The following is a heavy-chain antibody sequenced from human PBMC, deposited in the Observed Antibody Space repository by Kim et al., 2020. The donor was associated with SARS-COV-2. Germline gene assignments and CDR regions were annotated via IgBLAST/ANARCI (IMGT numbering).Heavy chain of an antibody. CDR1: GFTFSSYA. Sequence: GGSLRLSCAASGFTFSSYAMSWVRQAPGKGLEWVSAISGSGGSTYYADSVKGRFTISRDNSKNTLYLQMNSLRAEDTAVYYCAKDPLWFGELGDNWFAPWGQGTLVTVSS. J-gene: IGHJ5*02. CDR3: AKDPLWFGELGDNWFAP. CDR2: ISGSGGST. V-gene: IGHV3-23*01. D-gene: IGHD3-10*01.